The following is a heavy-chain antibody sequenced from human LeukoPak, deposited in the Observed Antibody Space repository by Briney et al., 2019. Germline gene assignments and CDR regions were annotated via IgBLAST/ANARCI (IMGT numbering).Heavy chain of an antibody. CDR2: ISGSGGST. Sequence: GGSLRLSCAASGFTFSSYAMSWVRQAPGRGLEWVSAISGSGGSTYYADSVKGRFTISRDNSKNTLYLQMNSLRAEDTAVYYCAKDQDTYYYGSGSYYTYNWFDPWGQGTMVTVSS. V-gene: IGHV3-23*01. CDR1: GFTFSSYA. J-gene: IGHJ5*02. CDR3: AKDQDTYYYGSGSYYTYNWFDP. D-gene: IGHD3-10*01.